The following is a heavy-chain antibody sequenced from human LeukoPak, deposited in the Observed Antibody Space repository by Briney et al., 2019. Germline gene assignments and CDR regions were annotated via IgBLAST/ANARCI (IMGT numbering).Heavy chain of an antibody. D-gene: IGHD3-9*01. J-gene: IGHJ4*02. Sequence: ASVKVSCKASGGTFSSYAISWVRQAPGQGLEWIGGIIPIFGTANYAQKLQGRVTITTDESTSTAYMELSSLRSEDTAVYYCASGGPRVGDHYDILTGYYNPFDYWGQGTLVTVSS. CDR3: ASGGPRVGDHYDILTGYYNPFDY. CDR1: GGTFSSYA. V-gene: IGHV1-69*05. CDR2: IIPIFGTA.